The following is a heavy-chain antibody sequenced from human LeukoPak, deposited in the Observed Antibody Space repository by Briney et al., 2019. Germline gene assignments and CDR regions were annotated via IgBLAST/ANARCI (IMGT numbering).Heavy chain of an antibody. D-gene: IGHD3-3*01. J-gene: IGHJ5*02. CDR1: GGSISSSSYY. CDR3: ASLGAYYDFWSGYSRYNWFDP. Sequence: SETLSLTCTVSGGSISSSSYYWGWIRQPPGKGLEWIGSIYYSGSTYYNPSLKSRVTISVDTSKNQFSLKLSSVTAADTAVYYCASLGAYYDFWSGYSRYNWFDPWGQGTLVTVSS. CDR2: IYYSGST. V-gene: IGHV4-39*01.